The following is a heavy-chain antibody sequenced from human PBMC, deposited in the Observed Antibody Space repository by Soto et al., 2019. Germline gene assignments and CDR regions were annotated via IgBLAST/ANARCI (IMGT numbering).Heavy chain of an antibody. D-gene: IGHD3-10*01. CDR2: ISPYNGNK. CDR3: ARGEGAYYGSGSSYYYYYMDV. V-gene: IGHV1-18*01. Sequence: GASVKVSCKASGYTFPLYDISWVRQAPGQGLEWMGRISPYNGNKHYAQKLQGRVTMTTDTSTSTAYMELRSLRSDDTAVYYCARGEGAYYGSGSSYYYYYMDVWGKGTTVTVSS. CDR1: GYTFPLYD. J-gene: IGHJ6*03.